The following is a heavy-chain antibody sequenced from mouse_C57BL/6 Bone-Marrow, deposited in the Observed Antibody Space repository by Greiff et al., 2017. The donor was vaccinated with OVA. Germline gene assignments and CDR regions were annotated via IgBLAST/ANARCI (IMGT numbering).Heavy chain of an antibody. J-gene: IGHJ4*01. D-gene: IGHD1-1*01. CDR3: ARLGGSSYYYAMDY. CDR1: GYTFTSYG. V-gene: IGHV1-81*01. Sequence: QVQLQQSGAELARPGASVKLSCKASGYTFTSYGISWVKQRPGQGLEWIGEIYPRSGNTYYNEKFKGKATLTADKSSSTAYMELRSLTSEDSAVYFCARLGGSSYYYAMDYWGQGTSVTVSS. CDR2: IYPRSGNT.